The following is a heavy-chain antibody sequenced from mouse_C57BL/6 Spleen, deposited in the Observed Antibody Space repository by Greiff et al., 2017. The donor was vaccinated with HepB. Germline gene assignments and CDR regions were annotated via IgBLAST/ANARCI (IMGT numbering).Heavy chain of an antibody. D-gene: IGHD1-1*01. CDR2: IDPSDSYT. Sequence: QVQLQQPGAELVRPGTSVKLSCKASGYTFTSYWMHWVKQRPGQGLEWIGVIDPSDSYTNYNQKFKGKATLTVDTSSSTAYMQLSCLTSEDSAVYYCARGITTEDYWGQGTTLTVSS. CDR1: GYTFTSYW. CDR3: ARGITTEDY. V-gene: IGHV1-59*01. J-gene: IGHJ2*01.